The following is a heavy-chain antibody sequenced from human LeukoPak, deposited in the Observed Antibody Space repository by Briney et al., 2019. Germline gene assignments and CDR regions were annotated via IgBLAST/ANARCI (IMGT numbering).Heavy chain of an antibody. V-gene: IGHV3-23*01. D-gene: IGHD6-19*01. CDR3: ATPGTSGWYGALDF. Sequence: GGSLRLSCAASGFTFSSYAMSWVRQAPGKGLEWVSSLTASGATTYYADSVKGRFTISRDSSKNTLYLQMNSLRAEDTAVYYCATPGTSGWYGALDFWGQGTMVTVSS. J-gene: IGHJ3*01. CDR2: LTASGATT. CDR1: GFTFSSYA.